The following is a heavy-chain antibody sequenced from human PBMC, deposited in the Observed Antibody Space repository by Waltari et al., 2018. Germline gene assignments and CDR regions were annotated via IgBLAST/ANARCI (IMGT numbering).Heavy chain of an antibody. CDR2: IIPIFGTA. J-gene: IGHJ4*02. D-gene: IGHD3-10*01. CDR3: ARDQASGSYYNYFDY. CDR1: GGTVSSYA. V-gene: IGHV1-69*01. Sequence: QVQLVQSGAEVKKPGASVKVSCKASGGTVSSYAISGVRQAPGQGLDWMGGIIPIFGTANYAQKFQGRVTITADESTSTAYMELSSLRSEDTAVYYCARDQASGSYYNYFDYWGQGTLVTVSS.